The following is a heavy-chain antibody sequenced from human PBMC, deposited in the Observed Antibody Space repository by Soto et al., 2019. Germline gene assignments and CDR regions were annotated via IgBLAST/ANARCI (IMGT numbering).Heavy chain of an antibody. CDR3: AHDGWSYHDAFDI. J-gene: IGHJ3*02. V-gene: IGHV4-39*01. Sequence: QLHLQESGPGLVRPSETLSLTCTVSGGSISSSGYYWGWLRQPPGKGLEWIGSIYITGSTYYNPSLERRFPISPAEPKNRFSLRLNSVTAAYTTIFARAHDGWSYHDAFDIWVQGTRVTVSS. CDR1: GGSISSSGYY. CDR2: IYITGST. D-gene: IGHD2-2*01.